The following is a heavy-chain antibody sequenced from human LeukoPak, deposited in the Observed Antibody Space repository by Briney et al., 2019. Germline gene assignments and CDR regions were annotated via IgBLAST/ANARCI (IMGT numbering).Heavy chain of an antibody. CDR1: GDTFSSYA. CDR2: IIPMFGTA. CDR3: ARDLMDYYDSSGYQDS. J-gene: IGHJ4*02. V-gene: IGHV1-69*06. D-gene: IGHD3-22*01. Sequence: SVKVSCKASGDTFSSYAISWVRQAPGQGLEWMGGIIPMFGTANYAQKFQGRVTITADKSTSTAYMELSSLRSEDTAVYYCARDLMDYYDSSGYQDSWGQGTLVTVSS.